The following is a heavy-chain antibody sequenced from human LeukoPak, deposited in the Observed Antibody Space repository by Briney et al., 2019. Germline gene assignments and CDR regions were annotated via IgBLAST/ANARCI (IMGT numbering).Heavy chain of an antibody. D-gene: IGHD3-3*01. CDR3: ARDELRFLEWFIGGAFDI. V-gene: IGHV3-7*01. Sequence: GGFLRLSCAASGFPFSKYWMSWVRQAPGKGLEWVAYIKEDGSEKYYVDSVKGRFTISRDNAKNSLYLQMNSLRAEDTAVYCCARDELRFLEWFIGGAFDIWGQGTMVTVSS. CDR1: GFPFSKYW. CDR2: IKEDGSEK. J-gene: IGHJ3*02.